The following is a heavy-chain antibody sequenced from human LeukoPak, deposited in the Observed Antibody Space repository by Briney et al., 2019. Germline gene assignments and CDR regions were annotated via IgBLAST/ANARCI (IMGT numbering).Heavy chain of an antibody. D-gene: IGHD5-12*01. CDR2: IYYSGST. Sequence: SQTLSLTCTVSLGSITSGDYHWSWISHPPGKGLAWIGYIYYSGSTNYNPSLKSRLTVSVDTSKDQFSLKLSSVTAADTAVYYCARGRIVATTYYYGLDVWGQETTVTVSS. CDR3: ARGRIVATTYYYGLDV. CDR1: LGSITSGDYH. J-gene: IGHJ6*02. V-gene: IGHV4-30-4*01.